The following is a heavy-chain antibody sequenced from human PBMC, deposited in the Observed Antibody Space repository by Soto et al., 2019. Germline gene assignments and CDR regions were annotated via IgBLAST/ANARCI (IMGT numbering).Heavy chain of an antibody. CDR1: GGSISSSSYY. CDR2: IYYSGST. J-gene: IGHJ4*02. CDR3: ARHAIPQVNYSSGPRDY. D-gene: IGHD6-19*01. V-gene: IGHV4-39*01. Sequence: KSSETLSLTCTVSGGSISSSSYYWGWIRQPPGKGLEWIGSIYYSGSTYYNPSLKSRVTISVDTSKNQFSLKLSSVTAADTAVYYCARHAIPQVNYSSGPRDYWGQGTLVTVSS.